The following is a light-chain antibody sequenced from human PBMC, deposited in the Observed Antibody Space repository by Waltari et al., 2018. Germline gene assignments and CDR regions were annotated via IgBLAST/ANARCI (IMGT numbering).Light chain of an antibody. CDR3: QQCGRSLYT. J-gene: IGKJ2*01. V-gene: IGKV3-20*01. CDR2: DAS. CDR1: QSITSNY. Sequence: EIVLTQSPGTLSLSPGERATLSCRASQSITSNYLAWYQQRPGQAHRLLIYDASTRATGIPDRFSGSGSGTDFTLTISRLEPEDFAVYYCQQCGRSLYTFGQGTTLEIK.